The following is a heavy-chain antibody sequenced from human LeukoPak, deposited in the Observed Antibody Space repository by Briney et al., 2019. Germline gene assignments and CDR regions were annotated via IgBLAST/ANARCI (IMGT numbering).Heavy chain of an antibody. D-gene: IGHD2-2*01. Sequence: PSETLSLTCTVSGGSISSSSYYWGWIRQPPGKGLEWIGSIYYSGSTYYNPSLKSRVTISVDTSKNQFSLKLSSVTAADTAVYYCAMPSAYCSSTSCPKDYWGQGTLVTVSS. CDR2: IYYSGST. CDR3: AMPSAYCSSTSCPKDY. J-gene: IGHJ4*02. V-gene: IGHV4-39*01. CDR1: GGSISSSSYY.